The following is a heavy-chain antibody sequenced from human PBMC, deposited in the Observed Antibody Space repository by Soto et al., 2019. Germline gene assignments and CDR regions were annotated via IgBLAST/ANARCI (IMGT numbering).Heavy chain of an antibody. V-gene: IGHV3-30-3*01. CDR1: GFTCSSYA. Sequence: SLSLSCAASGFTCSSYAMHWVRQAPGKGLEGVAVISYYGSNKYYAASVKGRFTISRDNSKNTLYLQMNSLRAEDTAVYYCARDRSATMVRGATKHGMDVWGQGTTVTVSS. CDR2: ISYYGSNK. D-gene: IGHD3-10*01. CDR3: ARDRSATMVRGATKHGMDV. J-gene: IGHJ6*02.